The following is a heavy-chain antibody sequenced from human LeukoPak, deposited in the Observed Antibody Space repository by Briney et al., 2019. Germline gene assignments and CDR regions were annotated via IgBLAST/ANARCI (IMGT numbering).Heavy chain of an antibody. J-gene: IGHJ4*02. V-gene: IGHV3-7*01. CDR3: ARDFWGAYRVDFFDY. CDR1: GFTFSNYW. Sequence: GGSLRLSCAASGFTFSNYWMSWVRRAPGRGLERVANIKQDGSETYYVDSVRGRFTISRDNAKNSLYLQMNSLRAKDTAVYYCARDFWGAYRVDFFDYWGQGTLVTVSS. D-gene: IGHD3-3*01. CDR2: IKQDGSET.